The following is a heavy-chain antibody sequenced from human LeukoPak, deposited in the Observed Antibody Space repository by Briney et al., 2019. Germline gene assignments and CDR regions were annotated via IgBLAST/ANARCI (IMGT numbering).Heavy chain of an antibody. D-gene: IGHD5-18*01. CDR2: INPGGSWT. J-gene: IGHJ4*02. CDR1: GYTFTRHY. V-gene: IGHV1-46*01. CDR3: ARTRTLRGYSYGPFDY. Sequence: GASVKVSCKASGYTFTRHYMHWVRQAPGQGLEWMGVINPGGSWTSYAQKFQGRVTITADKSTSTAYMELSSLRSEDTAVYYCARTRTLRGYSYGPFDYWGQGTLVTVSS.